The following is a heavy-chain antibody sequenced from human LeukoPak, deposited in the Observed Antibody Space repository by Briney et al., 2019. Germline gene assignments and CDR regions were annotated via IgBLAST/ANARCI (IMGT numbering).Heavy chain of an antibody. J-gene: IGHJ4*02. CDR1: GFSFSSHW. Sequence: GGSLRLSCVASGFSFSSHWMNWVRQAPGKGLEWVSAISGSGGLTYYADSVKGRFTISRDNSKNTLFLQMNSLRAEDTAVYYCAKDRATVVTRAFDYWGQGTLVTVSS. D-gene: IGHD4-23*01. V-gene: IGHV3-23*01. CDR3: AKDRATVVTRAFDY. CDR2: ISGSGGLT.